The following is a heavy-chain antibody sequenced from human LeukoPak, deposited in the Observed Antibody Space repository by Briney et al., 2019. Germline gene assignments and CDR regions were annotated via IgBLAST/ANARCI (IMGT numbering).Heavy chain of an antibody. D-gene: IGHD2-21*01. CDR2: IIPIFGTA. V-gene: IGHV1-69*13. Sequence: SVKVSCKASGYTFTSYGISWVRQAPGQGLEWMGGIIPIFGTANYAQKFQGRVMITADESTSTAYMELSSLRSEDTAVYYCARPTRPYCGGDCYLPPGYWGQGTLVTVSS. CDR3: ARPTRPYCGGDCYLPPGY. CDR1: GYTFTSYG. J-gene: IGHJ4*02.